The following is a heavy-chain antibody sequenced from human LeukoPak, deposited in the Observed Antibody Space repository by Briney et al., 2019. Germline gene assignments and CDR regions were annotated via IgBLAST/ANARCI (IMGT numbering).Heavy chain of an antibody. Sequence: GGSLRLSCAASGFTFSSYSMNWVRQAPGKGLEWVSSISSSSSYIYYADSVKGRFTISRDNAKSTVYLQMNSLRADDTAVYYCARGTGNFYDSSGYYFLDSWGQGTLTTVAS. CDR3: ARGTGNFYDSSGYYFLDS. CDR1: GFTFSSYS. D-gene: IGHD3-22*01. CDR2: ISSSSSYI. V-gene: IGHV3-21*01. J-gene: IGHJ5*01.